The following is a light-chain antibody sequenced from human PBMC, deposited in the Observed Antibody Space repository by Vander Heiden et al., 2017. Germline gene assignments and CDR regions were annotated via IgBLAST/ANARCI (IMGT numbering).Light chain of an antibody. V-gene: IGKV3-20*01. CDR2: GTS. CDR3: QQFGALPYT. CDR1: QSVLTSY. Sequence: DIASTPPPATVSLSPGERATLSCRASQSVLTSYLAWYQQKPGQAPRLLISGTSSRATGVPDKFSGSGSGTDFTITISRLEPEDFAVYYCQQFGALPYTFGQGTKLEIK. J-gene: IGKJ2*01.